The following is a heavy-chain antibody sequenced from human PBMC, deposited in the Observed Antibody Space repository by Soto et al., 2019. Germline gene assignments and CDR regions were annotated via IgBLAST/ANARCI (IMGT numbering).Heavy chain of an antibody. J-gene: IGHJ4*02. D-gene: IGHD3-3*01. Sequence: PGGSLRLSCAPSGFTFSHAWINWVRQAPGKGPAWVGRIRSKAYGGTTEYAASVKGRFTISRDDSKSIAYLQMNSLKTEDTAVYYCTRAYSYYDFWSGYSGEYFDYWGQGTLVTVSS. CDR2: IRSKAYGGTT. V-gene: IGHV3-49*04. CDR1: GFTFSHAW. CDR3: TRAYSYYDFWSGYSGEYFDY.